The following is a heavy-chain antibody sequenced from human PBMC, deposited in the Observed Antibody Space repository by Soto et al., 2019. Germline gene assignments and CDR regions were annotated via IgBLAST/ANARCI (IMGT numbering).Heavy chain of an antibody. V-gene: IGHV3-74*01. CDR3: ARDVAPGYFDY. J-gene: IGHJ4*02. D-gene: IGHD2-21*01. CDR2: INNDGSST. CDR1: GFTFSSYW. Sequence: GGSLRLSCAASGFTFSSYWMHWVRQTPGKGLMWVSRINNDGSSTDDADSVKGRFTISRDNAKNTLYLQLNSLRAEDTAVYYCARDVAPGYFDYWGQGTPVTVSS.